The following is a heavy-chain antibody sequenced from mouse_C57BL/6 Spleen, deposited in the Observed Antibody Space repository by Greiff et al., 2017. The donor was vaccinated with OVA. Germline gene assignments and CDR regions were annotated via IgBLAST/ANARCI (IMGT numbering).Heavy chain of an antibody. J-gene: IGHJ2*01. CDR1: GYTFTSYW. Sequence: QVQLQQPGAELVMPGASVKLSCKASGYTFTSYWMHWVKQRPGQGLEWIGEIDPSDSYTNYNQKFTGKSTLTVVKSSSPDYMQLRSLTSEDSAVYYCARGGRRNYFDYGGQGTTLTVSS. CDR3: ARGGRRNYFDY. V-gene: IGHV1-69*01. D-gene: IGHD3-3*01. CDR2: IDPSDSYT.